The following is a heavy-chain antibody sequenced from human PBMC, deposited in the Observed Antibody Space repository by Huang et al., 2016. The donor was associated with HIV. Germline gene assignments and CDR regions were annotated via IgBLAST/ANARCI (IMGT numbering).Heavy chain of an antibody. D-gene: IGHD1-26*01. CDR3: AREISGSYYGYFDY. CDR1: GGTFSIYA. CDR2: IIPMFDRT. J-gene: IGHJ4*02. V-gene: IGHV1-69*13. Sequence: QVQSVQSGAEVKKPGSSVKVSCKASGGTFSIYAFSWVRQAPGQGLEWMGGIIPMFDRTRDAQKFQDRVTMTADESTSTAYMELSSLKSEDTAVYYCAREISGSYYGYFDYWGQGTPVTVSS.